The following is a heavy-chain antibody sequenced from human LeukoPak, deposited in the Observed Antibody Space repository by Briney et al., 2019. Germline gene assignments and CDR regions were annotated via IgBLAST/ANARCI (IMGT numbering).Heavy chain of an antibody. CDR2: ISGSDGST. V-gene: IGHV3-23*01. J-gene: IGHJ4*02. Sequence: PGGSLRLSCTASGFTFSNYAMSWVRQAPGKGLEWVSTISGSDGSTYYADSVKGRFTISRDNSKNTLYLQMNSLRVEDTAIYYCAKGRGYCTGGSCYSDYWGQVTLVTVSS. CDR1: GFTFSNYA. CDR3: AKGRGYCTGGSCYSDY. D-gene: IGHD2-15*01.